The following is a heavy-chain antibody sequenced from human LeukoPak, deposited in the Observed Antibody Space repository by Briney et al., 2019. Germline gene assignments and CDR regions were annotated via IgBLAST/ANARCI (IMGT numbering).Heavy chain of an antibody. CDR2: INHSGST. D-gene: IGHD2-2*01. V-gene: IGHV4-34*01. J-gene: IGHJ5*02. Sequence: SETLSLTCAVYGGSFSGYYWSWIRQPPGKGLEWIGEINHSGSTNYNPSLKSRGTISVDTSKKQFSLKLSSVTAADTAVYYCAKVGYCSSTSCYWKYNWFDPWGQGTLVTVSS. CDR1: GGSFSGYY. CDR3: AKVGYCSSTSCYWKYNWFDP.